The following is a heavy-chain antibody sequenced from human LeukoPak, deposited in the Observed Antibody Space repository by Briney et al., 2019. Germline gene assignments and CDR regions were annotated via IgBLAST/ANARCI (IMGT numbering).Heavy chain of an antibody. V-gene: IGHV4-61*02. D-gene: IGHD6-13*01. CDR1: GGSISSGSYY. CDR2: IYTSGST. Sequence: PSETVSLTCTVSGGSISSGSYYWSWIRQPAGKGLEWIGRIYTSGSTNYNPSLKSRVTISVDTSKNQFSLKLSSVTAADTAVYYCARDTLIAAFNYWGQGTLVTVSS. CDR3: ARDTLIAAFNY. J-gene: IGHJ4*02.